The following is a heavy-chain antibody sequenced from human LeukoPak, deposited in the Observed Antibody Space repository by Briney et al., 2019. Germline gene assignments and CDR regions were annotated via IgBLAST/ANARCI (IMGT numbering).Heavy chain of an antibody. J-gene: IGHJ4*02. Sequence: GRSLRLSCAASGFTFSNYGMHSVRQAPGKGLEWVAVIWYDGSNKYYADSVKGRFAISRDNSKNTLYLQMNSLRSEDTAVYYCAREYTSGYDFWGQGTLVTVSS. CDR2: IWYDGSNK. V-gene: IGHV3-33*01. D-gene: IGHD5-12*01. CDR3: AREYTSGYDF. CDR1: GFTFSNYG.